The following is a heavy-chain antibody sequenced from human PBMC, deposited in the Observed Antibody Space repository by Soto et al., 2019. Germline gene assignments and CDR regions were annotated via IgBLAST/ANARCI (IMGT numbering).Heavy chain of an antibody. J-gene: IGHJ4*02. V-gene: IGHV4-59*01. CDR2: IHYSGST. CDR3: TARIAVAGIVLFDY. Sequence: SETLSLTCTVSGVSISDYYWSWIRQPPGKGLEWIGYIHYSGSTDYNPSLKSRVTISVDTSKNQFSLELTSVTATDTAVYYCTARIAVAGIVLFDYWGQGTLVTVSS. D-gene: IGHD6-19*01. CDR1: GVSISDYY.